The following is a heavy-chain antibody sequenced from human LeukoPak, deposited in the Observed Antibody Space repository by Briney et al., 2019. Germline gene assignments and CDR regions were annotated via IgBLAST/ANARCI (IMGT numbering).Heavy chain of an antibody. V-gene: IGHV1-2*02. Sequence: GASVKVSCKASGYTFTGYYMHWVRQAPGQGLEWMGWINPNSGGTNYAQKFQGRVTMTTDTSTSTAYMELRSLRSDDTAVYYCARDLLAYCGGACAFDIWGQGTMVTVSS. CDR1: GYTFTGYY. CDR2: INPNSGGT. D-gene: IGHD2-21*01. CDR3: ARDLLAYCGGACAFDI. J-gene: IGHJ3*02.